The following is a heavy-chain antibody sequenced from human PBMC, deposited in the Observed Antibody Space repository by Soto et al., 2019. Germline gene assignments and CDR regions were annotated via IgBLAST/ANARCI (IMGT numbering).Heavy chain of an antibody. J-gene: IGHJ6*03. CDR1: GFTFSDYY. CDR2: ISSSGSTI. D-gene: IGHD2-2*01. CDR3: ATRRVNIVVVPAAMVDYYYMDV. V-gene: IGHV3-11*01. Sequence: GGSLRLSCAASGFTFSDYYMSWIRQAPGKGLEWVSYISSSGSTIYYADSVKGRFTISRDNAKNSLYLQMNSLRAEDTAVYYCATRRVNIVVVPAAMVDYYYMDVWGKGTTVTVSS.